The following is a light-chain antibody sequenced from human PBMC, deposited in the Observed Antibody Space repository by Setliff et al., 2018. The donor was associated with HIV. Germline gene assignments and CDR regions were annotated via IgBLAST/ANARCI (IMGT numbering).Light chain of an antibody. CDR3: SSYSSSRPRV. CDR1: SSDVGGHNS. J-gene: IGLJ1*01. CDR2: EVS. V-gene: IGLV2-14*01. Sequence: QSVLTQPASVSGSLGQSITISCTGTSSDVGGHNSVSWYQQHPGKAPKLMISEVSKRPSGVSNRFSGSKSGNTASLTIAGLQPEDEADYYCSSYSSSRPRVFGTGTKVTVL.